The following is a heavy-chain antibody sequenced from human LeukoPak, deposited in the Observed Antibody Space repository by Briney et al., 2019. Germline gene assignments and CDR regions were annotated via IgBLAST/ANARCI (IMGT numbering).Heavy chain of an antibody. CDR2: ISGYNENT. CDR1: GYTFSDYG. D-gene: IGHD4-23*01. Sequence: GASVTVSCKASGYTFSDYGISWVRQAPGQGLEWVGWISGYNENTNYAQKLQDRVTVTTDTSPRTVYMELRSLSSEDTAVYYCARDELCGGNAYRCGVSEYWGQGTLVTVSS. CDR3: ARDELCGGNAYRCGVSEY. J-gene: IGHJ4*02. V-gene: IGHV1-18*01.